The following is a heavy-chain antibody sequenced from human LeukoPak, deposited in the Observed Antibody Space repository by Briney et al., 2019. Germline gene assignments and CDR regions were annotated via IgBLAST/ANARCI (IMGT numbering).Heavy chain of an antibody. V-gene: IGHV4-30-4*01. Sequence: SQTLSLTCTVSGGSISSGDYYWSWIRQPPGKGLEWIGYIYYSGSTYYNPSLKSRVTISVDRSKNQFSLKLSSVTAADTAVYYCARPRGVSTADAFDIWGQGTMVTVSS. CDR3: ARPRGVSTADAFDI. CDR1: GGSISSGDYY. CDR2: IYYSGST. J-gene: IGHJ3*02. D-gene: IGHD3-10*01.